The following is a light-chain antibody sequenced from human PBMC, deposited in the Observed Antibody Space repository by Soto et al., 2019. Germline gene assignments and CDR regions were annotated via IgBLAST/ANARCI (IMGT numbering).Light chain of an antibody. Sequence: EVVMTQSPATVSVSPGERTSLSCRASQSVSSNLAWYQQKPGQAPRLLIYGASTRATGIPARFSGSGSGTEFTLTISSLQSEDFAVYYCQQYNNWPPITFGQGTRLEIK. CDR3: QQYNNWPPIT. J-gene: IGKJ5*01. CDR2: GAS. V-gene: IGKV3-15*01. CDR1: QSVSSN.